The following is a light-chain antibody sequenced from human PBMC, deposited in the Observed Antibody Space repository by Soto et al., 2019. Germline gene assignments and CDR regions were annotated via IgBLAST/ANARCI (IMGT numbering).Light chain of an antibody. CDR3: QQYGSSPFA. CDR2: DAS. J-gene: IGKJ3*01. Sequence: EIVLTQSPGTLSLSPGERATLSCRASQSVSSNYLAWYQQKPGQAPRLLIYDASSRATGIPDRFSGSGSGTDFTVTISRLEPEDFAVYYCQQYGSSPFAFGPGTKVDIK. V-gene: IGKV3-20*01. CDR1: QSVSSNY.